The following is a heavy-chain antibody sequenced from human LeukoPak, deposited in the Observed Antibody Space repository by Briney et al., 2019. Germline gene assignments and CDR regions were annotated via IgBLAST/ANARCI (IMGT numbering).Heavy chain of an antibody. Sequence: SETLSLTCTVSGGSISSYYWSWIRQPPGKGLEWIGYIYYSGSTNYNPSLKSRVTISVDTSKNQFSLKLSSVTAADTAVYYCAKVYGRSSSWNNWFDPWGQGTLVTVSS. V-gene: IGHV4-59*01. CDR3: AKVYGRSSSWNNWFDP. D-gene: IGHD6-13*01. CDR2: IYYSGST. J-gene: IGHJ5*02. CDR1: GGSISSYY.